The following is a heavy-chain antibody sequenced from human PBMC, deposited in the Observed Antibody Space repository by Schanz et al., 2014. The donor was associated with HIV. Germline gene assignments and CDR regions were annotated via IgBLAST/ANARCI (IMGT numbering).Heavy chain of an antibody. Sequence: VQLVESGGGVVQPGRSLRLSCAASGFTFSSDGMHWVRQAPGKGLEWVAVIWYDGTNKYYADSVKGRFTISRDNSKNTLYLQMNSLRAEDTAVYHCAKVARWDYYNMDVWGQGTTVTVSS. CDR1: GFTFSSDG. CDR3: AKVARWDYYNMDV. J-gene: IGHJ6*02. CDR2: IWYDGTNK. V-gene: IGHV3-30*18.